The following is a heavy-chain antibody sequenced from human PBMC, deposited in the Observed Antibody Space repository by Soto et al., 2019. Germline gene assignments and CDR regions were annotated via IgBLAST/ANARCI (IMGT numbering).Heavy chain of an antibody. V-gene: IGHV4-4*07. Sequence: SETRSLTCTVSGGSISSYYWSWIRQPAGKGLEWIGRIYTSGSTNYNPSLKSRVTMSVDTSKNQFSLKLSSVTAADTAVYYCARAIAAAGTLWFDPWGQGTLVTVSS. J-gene: IGHJ5*02. D-gene: IGHD6-13*01. CDR1: GGSISSYY. CDR3: ARAIAAAGTLWFDP. CDR2: IYTSGST.